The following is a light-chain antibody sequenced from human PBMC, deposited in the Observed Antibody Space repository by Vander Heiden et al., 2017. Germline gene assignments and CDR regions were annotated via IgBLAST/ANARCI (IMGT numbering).Light chain of an antibody. CDR3: QQYASTPGT. CDR1: QSISTSY. V-gene: IGKV3-20*01. Sequence: EIALTQSPGTLPLSPGERVTLSFRASQSISTSYLAWYQQKPVQAPRLLIYGASTRATGIPTRFSGSGSGTDFTLTISRLEPEDFAVYYCQQYASTPGTFGQGTRLEIK. CDR2: GAS. J-gene: IGKJ5*01.